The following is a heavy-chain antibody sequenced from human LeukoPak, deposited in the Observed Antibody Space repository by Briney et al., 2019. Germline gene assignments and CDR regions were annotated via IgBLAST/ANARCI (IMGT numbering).Heavy chain of an antibody. D-gene: IGHD6-13*01. CDR1: GDSFSSNSAA. Sequence: SQTLSLTCAMSGDSFSSNSAAWNWIRQSPSRGLEWLGRTYYRSKWFNDYAVSVKGRITINPDTSKNQFSLQLNSVTPEDTAVYYCARYSSNFKFFDYWGQGTLVTVSS. J-gene: IGHJ4*02. V-gene: IGHV6-1*01. CDR2: TYYRSKWFN. CDR3: ARYSSNFKFFDY.